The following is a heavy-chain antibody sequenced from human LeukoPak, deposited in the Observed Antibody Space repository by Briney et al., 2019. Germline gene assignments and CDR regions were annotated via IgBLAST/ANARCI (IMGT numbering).Heavy chain of an antibody. CDR1: AYSINSGYH. D-gene: IGHD3-10*01. CDR3: SINPTDRGVYYFTV. CDR2: IHHSGRT. J-gene: IGHJ4*02. Sequence: SETLSLTCAVSAYSINSGYHWGWIRQPPGKGLEWIGSIHHSGRTYYNPSLKSRVTISVDTSKNQISLKLSSVTAADPAVYYCSINPTDRGVYYFTVWGEGTLVTVSS. V-gene: IGHV4-38-2*01.